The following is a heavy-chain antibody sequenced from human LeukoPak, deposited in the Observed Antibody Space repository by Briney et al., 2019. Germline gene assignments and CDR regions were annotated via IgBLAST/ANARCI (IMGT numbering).Heavy chain of an antibody. D-gene: IGHD3-10*01. Sequence: GGSLRLSCVSSGLTFSDYRINCVRRATGRGLEWVSSINPTSTSIYYADEVRSRFTIARNNAKSSLYLQMDSLRAEDTAVYYCVRLRRNSDRSYYYYYYDSWGQGILVTVSS. CDR1: GLTFSDYR. J-gene: IGHJ5*01. CDR3: VRLRRNSDRSYYYYYYDS. CDR2: INPTSTSI. V-gene: IGHV3-21*01.